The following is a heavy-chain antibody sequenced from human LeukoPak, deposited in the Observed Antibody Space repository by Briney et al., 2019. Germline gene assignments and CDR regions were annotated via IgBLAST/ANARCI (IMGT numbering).Heavy chain of an antibody. D-gene: IGHD1-26*01. CDR2: IHIYRGNT. Sequence: GASVKVSCKASGYTFTDYYIHWVRQAPGQGLEWMGWIHIYRGNTNYAQKLQGRVTMTTDTSTSTAYMELRSLRSDDTAVYYCARDGIVGATGGNYFDYWGQGTLVTVSS. CDR3: ARDGIVGATGGNYFDY. CDR1: GYTFTDYY. V-gene: IGHV1-18*04. J-gene: IGHJ4*02.